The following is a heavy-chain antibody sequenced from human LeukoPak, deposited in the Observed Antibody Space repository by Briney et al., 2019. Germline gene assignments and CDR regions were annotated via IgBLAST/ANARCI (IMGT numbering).Heavy chain of an antibody. CDR3: ARDERSGSYPIDH. J-gene: IGHJ4*02. CDR1: GFTFSSYS. CDR2: ISSSSSYI. Sequence: GGSLRLSCAASGFTFSSYSMNWVRQAPGKGLEWVSSISSSSSYIYYADSVKGRFTISRDNAKNSLYLQMNSLRAEDTAVYYCARDERSGSYPIDHWGQGTLVTVSS. V-gene: IGHV3-21*01. D-gene: IGHD1-26*01.